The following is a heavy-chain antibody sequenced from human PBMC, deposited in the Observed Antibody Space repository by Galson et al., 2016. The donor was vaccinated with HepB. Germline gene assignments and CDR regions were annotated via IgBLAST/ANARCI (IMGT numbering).Heavy chain of an antibody. J-gene: IGHJ5*02. Sequence: SETLSLTCTVSGGSVSSGSYYWSWIRQPPGKGLEWIGYIYYSGSTNYNPSLKSQVTISVDTSKNQFSLKLTSVTAADTALYYCAREEERQLVRGFDPWGQGTLVTVSS. V-gene: IGHV4-61*01. CDR2: IYYSGST. CDR1: GGSVSSGSYY. D-gene: IGHD6-13*01. CDR3: AREEERQLVRGFDP.